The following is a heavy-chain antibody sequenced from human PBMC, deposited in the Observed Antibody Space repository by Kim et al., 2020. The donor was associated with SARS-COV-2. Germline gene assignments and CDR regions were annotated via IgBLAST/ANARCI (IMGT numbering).Heavy chain of an antibody. CDR3: ARARIDLTVTTFAWFDP. D-gene: IGHD4-4*01. Sequence: SETLSLTCTVSGGSISSGGYYWSWIRQHPGKGLEWIGYIYYSGSTYYNPSLKSRVTISVDTSKNQFSLKLSSVTAADTAVYYCARARIDLTVTTFAWFDPWGQGTLVTVSS. V-gene: IGHV4-31*03. CDR2: IYYSGST. CDR1: GGSISSGGYY. J-gene: IGHJ5*02.